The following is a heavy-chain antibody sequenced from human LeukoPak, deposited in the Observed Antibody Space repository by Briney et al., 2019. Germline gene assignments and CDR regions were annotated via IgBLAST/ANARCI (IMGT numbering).Heavy chain of an antibody. J-gene: IGHJ4*02. Sequence: ASVKVSCKASGYTFTTYYMHWVRQAPGQGLEWMGIINPSGGGTTYAQNFQGRVTMTRDTSTSTFHMQLGSLRSDDTAIYYCARESDLTLADTSFDYWGQGTLVTVSS. V-gene: IGHV1-46*01. CDR1: GYTFTTYY. CDR2: INPSGGGT. D-gene: IGHD3-22*01. CDR3: ARESDLTLADTSFDY.